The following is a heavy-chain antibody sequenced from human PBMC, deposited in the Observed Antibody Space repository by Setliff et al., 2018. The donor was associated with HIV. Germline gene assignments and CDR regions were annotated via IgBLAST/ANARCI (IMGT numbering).Heavy chain of an antibody. CDR2: ISGSGDNT. CDR1: GFTFNNYA. J-gene: IGHJ4*02. CDR3: TRRAGDVVIAVIDY. V-gene: IGHV3-23*01. Sequence: PRGSLRLSCAASGFTFNNYAMTWVRQTPGKGLEWVSTISGSGDNTYYADSVKGRFTISRDNSKNTLYLQMNSLRAEDTAIFYCTRRAGDVVIAVIDYWGQGTLVTVSS. D-gene: IGHD2-21*01.